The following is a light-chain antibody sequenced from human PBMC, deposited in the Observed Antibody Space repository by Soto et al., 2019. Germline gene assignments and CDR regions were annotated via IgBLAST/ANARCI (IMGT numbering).Light chain of an antibody. J-gene: IGKJ2*01. CDR2: AAS. CDR3: LQDYSYPYT. Sequence: AIQMTQSPSSLSASVGDRVTITCRASQDIRIDLGWYQQKPGRAPKLLIYAASSLQSGVPSRFSGSGSGTDFPLTISSLLPEDFATYYCLQDYSYPYTFGQGTKLEIK. V-gene: IGKV1-6*01. CDR1: QDIRID.